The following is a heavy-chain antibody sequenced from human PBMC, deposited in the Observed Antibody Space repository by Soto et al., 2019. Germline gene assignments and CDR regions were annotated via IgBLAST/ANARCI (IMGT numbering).Heavy chain of an antibody. V-gene: IGHV3-33*06. D-gene: IGHD3-3*01. CDR1: GFTFSSYG. Sequence: HPGGSLRLSCAASGFTFSSYGMHWVRQAPGKGLEWVAAIWCSGSNKYYADSVKGRFTISRDNSKNTLYLQMNSLRAEDTAVYYCAKPRRLEWLFFDYWGQGTLVTVSS. CDR3: AKPRRLEWLFFDY. J-gene: IGHJ4*02. CDR2: IWCSGSNK.